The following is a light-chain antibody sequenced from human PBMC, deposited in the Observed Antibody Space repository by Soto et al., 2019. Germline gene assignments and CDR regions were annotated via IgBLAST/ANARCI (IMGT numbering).Light chain of an antibody. Sequence: QSVLTQPASVSGSAGQSITISCTGTSSDIGGYYYVSWYQHHPGKAPKLIIYQVTNRPSGVSHRFSGSKSGNTASLTISGLXAEDEADYYCTSYSSSSTFYVFGTGTKVTVL. CDR1: SSDIGGYYY. CDR2: QVT. J-gene: IGLJ1*01. CDR3: TSYSSSSTFYV. V-gene: IGLV2-14*01.